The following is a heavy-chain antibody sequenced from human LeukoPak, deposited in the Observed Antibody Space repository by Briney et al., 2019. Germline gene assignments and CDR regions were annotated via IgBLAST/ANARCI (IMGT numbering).Heavy chain of an antibody. Sequence: PGGSLRLSCAASGFTFSSYAMSWVRQAPGKGLEWVSATSGSGGSTYYADSVKGRFTISRDNSKNTLYLQMNSLRAEDTAVYYCAKLPSSGWPLAYYYYGMDVWGQGTTVIVSS. CDR1: GFTFSSYA. CDR2: TSGSGGST. CDR3: AKLPSSGWPLAYYYYGMDV. D-gene: IGHD6-19*01. V-gene: IGHV3-23*01. J-gene: IGHJ6*02.